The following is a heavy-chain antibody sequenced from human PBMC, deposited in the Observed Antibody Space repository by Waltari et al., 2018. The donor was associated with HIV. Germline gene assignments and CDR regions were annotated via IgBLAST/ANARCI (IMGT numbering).Heavy chain of an antibody. CDR2: INSDGSST. D-gene: IGHD2-8*01. V-gene: IGHV3-74*01. CDR1: GLPVRRYW. CDR3: TRGNGHAFDL. J-gene: IGHJ3*01. Sequence: EVQLVESGGGSVQPGGSLRLSCAASGLPVRRYWMFWLRQVPGQGLVWVERINSDGSSTTYADSVKGRFTISRDNAKNTLYLQMNSLRAEDTAMYYCTRGNGHAFDLWGQGTMVTVSS.